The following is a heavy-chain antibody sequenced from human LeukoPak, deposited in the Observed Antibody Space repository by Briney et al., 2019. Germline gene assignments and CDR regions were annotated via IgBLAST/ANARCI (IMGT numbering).Heavy chain of an antibody. V-gene: IGHV4-34*01. D-gene: IGHD6-19*01. Sequence: NPSETLSLTCAVYGGSFSGYYWSWIRQPPGKGLEWIGEINHSGSTNYNPSLKSRVTISVDTSKNQSSLKLSSVTAADTAVYYCARAKWLVRNFDYWGQGTLVTVSS. CDR1: GGSFSGYY. CDR2: INHSGST. CDR3: ARAKWLVRNFDY. J-gene: IGHJ4*02.